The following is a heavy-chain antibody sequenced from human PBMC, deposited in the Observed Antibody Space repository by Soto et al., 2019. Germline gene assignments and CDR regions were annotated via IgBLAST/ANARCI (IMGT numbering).Heavy chain of an antibody. Sequence: GGSLRLSCAASGLAFRSFLMSWVRQAPGGGLEWVANINQDGRDTYYSDSVKGRFIISSDNSSNTVALQMNSLGVEDTAIYYCVSWVSAHFDSWGQGTLVTVSS. D-gene: IGHD6-13*01. J-gene: IGHJ4*01. V-gene: IGHV3-7*03. CDR3: VSWVSAHFDS. CDR2: INQDGRDT. CDR1: GLAFRSFL.